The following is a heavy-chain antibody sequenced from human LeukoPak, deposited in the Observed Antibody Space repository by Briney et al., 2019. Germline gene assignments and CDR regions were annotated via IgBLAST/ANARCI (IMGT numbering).Heavy chain of an antibody. Sequence: PGGSLRLSCAASGFTFSSYSMTWVRQAPGKGLEWVSYISSSSTIYYADSVKGRFTISRDNAKNSLYLQMNSLRAEDTAVYYCARIGGQQLVKVQKWGQGTLVTVSS. CDR2: ISSSSTI. J-gene: IGHJ4*02. D-gene: IGHD6-13*01. CDR3: ARIGGQQLVKVQK. CDR1: GFTFSSYS. V-gene: IGHV3-48*01.